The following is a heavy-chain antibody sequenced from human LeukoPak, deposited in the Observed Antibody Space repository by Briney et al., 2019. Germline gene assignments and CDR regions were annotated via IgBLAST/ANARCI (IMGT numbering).Heavy chain of an antibody. CDR3: ARHSRMAASGTNWFGP. CDR1: GGSISSSSYY. V-gene: IGHV4-39*01. D-gene: IGHD6-13*01. Sequence: PSETLSLTCTVSGGSISSSSYYWGWIRQPPGKGLEWIGSIYYSGSTYYNPSLKSRVTISVDTSKSQFSLKLSSVTAADTAVYYCARHSRMAASGTNWFGPWGQGTLVTVSS. J-gene: IGHJ5*02. CDR2: IYYSGST.